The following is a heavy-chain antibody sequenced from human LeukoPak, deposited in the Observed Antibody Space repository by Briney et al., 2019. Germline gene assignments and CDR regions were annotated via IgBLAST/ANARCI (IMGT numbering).Heavy chain of an antibody. Sequence: ASVKVSCKASGYTFTSYAMHWVRQAPGQGLEWMGRINPNSGGTNYAQKFQGRVTMTRDTSISTAYMELSRLRSDDTAVYYCARDLGIAAAANWFDPWGQGTLVTVSS. CDR3: ARDLGIAAAANWFDP. CDR1: GYTFTSYA. V-gene: IGHV1-2*06. CDR2: INPNSGGT. D-gene: IGHD6-13*01. J-gene: IGHJ5*02.